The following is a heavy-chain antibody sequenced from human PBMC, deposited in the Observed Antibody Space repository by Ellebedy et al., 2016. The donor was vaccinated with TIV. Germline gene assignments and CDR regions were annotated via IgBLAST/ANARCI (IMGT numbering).Heavy chain of an antibody. J-gene: IGHJ5*02. Sequence: GESLKISCAASGFSFRSYWMSLVRQAPGKGLEWVANIYQDGSDEYYVDSVKGRFTISRDNDNKALFLQMNSLRVEDTAVYYCARRGSYGDYAVQVNTWVDPWGQGTLVIVSS. CDR2: IYQDGSDE. D-gene: IGHD4-17*01. V-gene: IGHV3-7*01. CDR1: GFSFRSYW. CDR3: ARRGSYGDYAVQVNTWVDP.